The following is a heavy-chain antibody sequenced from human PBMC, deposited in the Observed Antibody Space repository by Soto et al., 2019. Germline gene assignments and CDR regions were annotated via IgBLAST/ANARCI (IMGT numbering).Heavy chain of an antibody. V-gene: IGHV3-74*01. D-gene: IGHD2-21*02. CDR3: ARGGDPDY. CDR1: GFTFDYYW. J-gene: IGHJ4*02. Sequence: EVQLVESGGGLVQPGGSLRLSCVASGFTFDYYWMQWVRQAPGEGLMWVSRLQTDGSHPDYADSVKGRFTISRDNAKHTLYRQKNNLGAGDTSVYYCARGGDPDYWGQGTLVTVSS. CDR2: LQTDGSHP.